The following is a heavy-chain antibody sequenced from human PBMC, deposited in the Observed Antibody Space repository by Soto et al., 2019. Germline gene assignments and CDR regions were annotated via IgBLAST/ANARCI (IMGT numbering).Heavy chain of an antibody. V-gene: IGHV3-66*01. Sequence: EVQLVESGGGLVQPGGSLRLSCAASGFTVSTKYMSWVRQAPGKGVEWVSVIYSGGRTFYADSVRGRFTISRDNSKNTVNLQMNSLRAEDTAVYYCARDPWAADYWGQGTLVTVSS. J-gene: IGHJ4*02. D-gene: IGHD3-16*01. CDR1: GFTVSTKY. CDR3: ARDPWAADY. CDR2: IYSGGRT.